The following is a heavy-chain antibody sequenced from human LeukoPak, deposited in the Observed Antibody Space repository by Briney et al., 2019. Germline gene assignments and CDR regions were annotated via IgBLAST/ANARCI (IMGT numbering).Heavy chain of an antibody. CDR2: INSDGSIT. D-gene: IGHD5-18*01. CDR1: GSTFTTYW. Sequence: PGGSLRLSCAASGSTFTTYWMHWVRQAPGKGLVWVSRINSDGSITSYADSVKGRFTISRDNAKNTLYLQMNSLRAEDTAVYYCARDAVDTANAVWGQGTTVTVSS. J-gene: IGHJ6*02. V-gene: IGHV3-74*01. CDR3: ARDAVDTANAV.